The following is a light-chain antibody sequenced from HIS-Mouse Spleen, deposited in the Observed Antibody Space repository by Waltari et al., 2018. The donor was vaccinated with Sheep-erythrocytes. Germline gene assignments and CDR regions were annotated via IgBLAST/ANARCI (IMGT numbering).Light chain of an antibody. Sequence: QSALTQPRSVSGSPGQSVTISCTGTSREVGGYNFVSWYQQHPGKAPKLMIYDVRKRPSGVPDRFYGSKSGNTASLTISGLQAEDEADYYCCSYAGSYTFWVFGGGTKLTVL. CDR1: SREVGGYNF. CDR3: CSYAGSYTFWV. CDR2: DVR. V-gene: IGLV2-11*01. J-gene: IGLJ3*02.